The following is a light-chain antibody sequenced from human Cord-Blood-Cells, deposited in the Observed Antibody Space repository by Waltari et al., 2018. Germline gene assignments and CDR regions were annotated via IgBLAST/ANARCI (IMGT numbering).Light chain of an antibody. V-gene: IGKV1-39*01. CDR2: AAS. J-gene: IGKJ2*01. Sequence: DIQMTQATSSLSASVGDRVTINCRASQIMSSYLNGYQHKPGKATKLLIYAASSLQSWVQSRFSGSRSGTDFTIAISGLQPEDFATCYCQQSYTTLMYAFGQGTYLEIK. CDR3: QQSYTTLMYA. CDR1: QIMSSY.